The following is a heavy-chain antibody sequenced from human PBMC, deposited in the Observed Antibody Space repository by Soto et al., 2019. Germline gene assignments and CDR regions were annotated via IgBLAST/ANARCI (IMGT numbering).Heavy chain of an antibody. CDR3: ARGGALSTSWYWGDGLDS. Sequence: GASVKVSCKSSGNSFSSHAITWVRQAPGHGLEWMGGIIPVFGTPSYAQKFQGRVTITADKSTNTSFMELRSLRSADTAVYYCARGGALSTSWYWGDGLDSWGQGTQVTVSS. J-gene: IGHJ4*02. V-gene: IGHV1-69*06. D-gene: IGHD2-2*01. CDR1: GNSFSSHA. CDR2: IIPVFGTP.